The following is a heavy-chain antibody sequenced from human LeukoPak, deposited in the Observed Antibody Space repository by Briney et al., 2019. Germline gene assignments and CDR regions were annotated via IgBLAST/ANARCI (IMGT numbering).Heavy chain of an antibody. CDR2: ISSSGSTI. J-gene: IGHJ6*03. CDR1: GFTFSNYE. CDR3: ARDLREKLPGDWDYFYYYMDV. Sequence: GGSLRLSCAASGFTFSNYEMNWVRQAPGKGLEWVSYISSSGSTIYYADSMNGRFTISRDNAKNSLYLQMNSLRAEDTAVYYCARDLREKLPGDWDYFYYYMDVWGKGTTVTVSS. V-gene: IGHV3-48*03. D-gene: IGHD1-7*01.